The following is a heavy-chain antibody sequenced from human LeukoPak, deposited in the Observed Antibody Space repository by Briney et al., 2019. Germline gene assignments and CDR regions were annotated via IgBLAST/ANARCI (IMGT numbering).Heavy chain of an antibody. Sequence: SETLSLTCTVSGGSISSYYWSWIRQPPGKGLEWIGYIYYSGSTNYNPSLKSRVTISVDTSKNQFSLKLSSVTAADTAVYYRARRDYTRAFDIWGQGTMVTVSS. V-gene: IGHV4-59*01. CDR2: IYYSGST. D-gene: IGHD4-11*01. CDR1: GGSISSYY. CDR3: ARRDYTRAFDI. J-gene: IGHJ3*02.